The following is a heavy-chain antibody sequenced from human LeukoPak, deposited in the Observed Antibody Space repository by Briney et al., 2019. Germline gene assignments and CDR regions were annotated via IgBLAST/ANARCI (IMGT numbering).Heavy chain of an antibody. V-gene: IGHV3-64*04. Sequence: GGSLRLSCLASGFTFSSNPMHWVRQAPGKGLEYVAAISNNGGTTYYADSVKGRFTISRDNSKNTLYLQMNSLRAEDTAVYYCAKDESSGYYYFDHWGQGTLVTVSS. CDR3: AKDESSGYYYFDH. CDR2: ISNNGGTT. CDR1: GFTFSSNP. J-gene: IGHJ4*02. D-gene: IGHD3-22*01.